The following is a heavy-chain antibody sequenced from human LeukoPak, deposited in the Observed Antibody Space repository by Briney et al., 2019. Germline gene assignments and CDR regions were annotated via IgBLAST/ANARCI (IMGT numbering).Heavy chain of an antibody. CDR3: ARDTDCSSTSCYTGTLPYYYMDV. D-gene: IGHD2-2*02. CDR1: GFTFSSYG. J-gene: IGHJ6*03. V-gene: IGHV3-30*02. Sequence: PGGSLRLSCAASGFTFSSYGMHWVRQAPGKGLEWVAFIRYDGSNKYYADSVKGRFTISRDNSKNTLYLQMNSLRAEDTAVYYCARDTDCSSTSCYTGTLPYYYMDVWGKGTTVTVSS. CDR2: IRYDGSNK.